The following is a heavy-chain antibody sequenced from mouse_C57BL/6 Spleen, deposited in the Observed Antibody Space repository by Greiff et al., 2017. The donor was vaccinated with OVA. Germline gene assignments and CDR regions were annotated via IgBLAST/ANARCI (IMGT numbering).Heavy chain of an antibody. V-gene: IGHV3-6*01. CDR3: ARIYYDYDEAMDY. Sequence: DVKLQESGPGLVKPSQSLSLTCSVTGYSITSGYYWNWIRQFPGNKLEWMGYISYDGSNNYNPSLKNRISITRDTSKNQFFLKLNSVTTEDTATYYCARIYYDYDEAMDYWGQGTSVTVSS. CDR2: ISYDGSN. D-gene: IGHD2-4*01. CDR1: GYSITSGYY. J-gene: IGHJ4*01.